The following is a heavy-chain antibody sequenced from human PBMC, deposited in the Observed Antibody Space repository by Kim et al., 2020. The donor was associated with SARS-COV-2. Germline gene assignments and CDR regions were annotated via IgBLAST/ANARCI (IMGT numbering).Heavy chain of an antibody. Sequence: GGSLRLSCAASGFTFSSYWMHWVRQAPGKGLVWVSRINSDGSSTSYADSVKGRFTISRDNAKNTLYLQMNSLRAEDTAVYYCARDVVVPAAKLNWYFDLWGRGTLVTVSS. CDR2: INSDGSST. CDR1: GFTFSSYW. D-gene: IGHD2-2*01. V-gene: IGHV3-74*01. J-gene: IGHJ2*01. CDR3: ARDVVVPAAKLNWYFDL.